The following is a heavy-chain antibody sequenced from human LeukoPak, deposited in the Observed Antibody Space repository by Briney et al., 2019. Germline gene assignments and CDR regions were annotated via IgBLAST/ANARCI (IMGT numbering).Heavy chain of an antibody. V-gene: IGHV4-39*07. CDR2: IYYSGTT. CDR1: GGYISGSSYY. Sequence: SETLSLTCTVSGGYISGSSYYWGWIRQPPGKGLEWLGSIYYSGTTYYNPSLKSRVTISVDTSKNHFSLRLTSVAAADTAVYYCARANGLSPYSGQGMLVTVSS. J-gene: IGHJ4*02. D-gene: IGHD3-16*02. CDR3: ARANGLSPY.